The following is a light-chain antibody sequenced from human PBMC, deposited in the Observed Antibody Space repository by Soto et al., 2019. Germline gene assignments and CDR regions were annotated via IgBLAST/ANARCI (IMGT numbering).Light chain of an antibody. Sequence: DIQMTQSPSSLSASVGDRVTITCRASQGIRNYLAWYQQKPGKVPQLLIYAASALHWGVPSRFSASGSGTDFTLTISSLQPEDVATYYCQQCNSASWTFGQGTKVDIK. V-gene: IGKV1-27*01. CDR1: QGIRNY. CDR3: QQCNSASWT. CDR2: AAS. J-gene: IGKJ1*01.